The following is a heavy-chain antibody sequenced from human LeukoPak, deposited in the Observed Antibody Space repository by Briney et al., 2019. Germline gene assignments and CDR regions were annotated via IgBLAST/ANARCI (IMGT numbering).Heavy chain of an antibody. J-gene: IGHJ5*01. V-gene: IGHV3-30-3*02. CDR1: GFTFVTYS. CDR2: TSYDGTNK. CDR3: VKSVAGTRGWFDS. Sequence: GRSLTLSCAASGFTFVTYSMHWVRQSPGKGLEWVAVTSYDGTNKNYADSVKGRFTISRDNSKNTMYLQMNSLRADDTAVYYCVKSVAGTRGWFDSWGQGTLVIVSS.